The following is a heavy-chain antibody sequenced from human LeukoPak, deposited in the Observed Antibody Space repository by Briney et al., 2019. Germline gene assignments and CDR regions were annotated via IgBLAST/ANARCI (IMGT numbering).Heavy chain of an antibody. CDR1: GFTFSSYS. J-gene: IGHJ6*02. D-gene: IGHD2-15*01. Sequence: PGGSLRLSCAASGFTFSSYSMNWVRQAPGKGLEWVSYISSSSSTIYYADSVKGRFTISRDNAKNSLYLQMNSLKAEDTAVYYCARDRGYVVVVVAAKEGSYGMDVWGQGTTVTVSS. V-gene: IGHV3-48*04. CDR3: ARDRGYVVVVVAAKEGSYGMDV. CDR2: ISSSSSTI.